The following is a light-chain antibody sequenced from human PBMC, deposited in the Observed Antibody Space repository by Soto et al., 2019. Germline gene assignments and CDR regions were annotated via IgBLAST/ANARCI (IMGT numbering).Light chain of an antibody. CDR3: QQYGSIPWT. CDR1: ESVVSNY. J-gene: IGKJ1*01. Sequence: EIVLTQSPGTLSLSPGERATLSCRTTESVVSNYLAWYQLKPGQAPSLLIYDAYSRATGIQDRFSGSGSGTDFTLTIRRLEPEDFAVYYCQQYGSIPWTFGQGTKVDIK. CDR2: DAY. V-gene: IGKV3-20*01.